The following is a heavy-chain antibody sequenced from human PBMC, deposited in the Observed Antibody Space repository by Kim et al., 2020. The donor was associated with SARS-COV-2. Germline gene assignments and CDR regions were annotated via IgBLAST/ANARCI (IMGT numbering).Heavy chain of an antibody. CDR2: ISYSGSI. CDR1: GGSISSSSYY. D-gene: IGHD6-13*01. Sequence: SETLSLTCTVSGGSISSSSYYWGWIRQPPGKGLEWIGSISYSGSIYYNPSLQSRVTISVDASKNHFSLELSSVTAADTAGYYCVRGGYSSNWPHHWTDP. V-gene: IGHV4-39*02. CDR3: VRGGYSSNWPHHWTDP. J-gene: IGHJ5*02.